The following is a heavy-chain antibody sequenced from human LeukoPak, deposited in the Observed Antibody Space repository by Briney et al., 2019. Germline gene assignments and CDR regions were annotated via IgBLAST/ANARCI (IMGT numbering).Heavy chain of an antibody. D-gene: IGHD6-19*01. J-gene: IGHJ4*02. CDR1: GGSISSGSYY. CDR2: LYTSGTT. V-gene: IGHV4-61*09. Sequence: PSETLSLTCTVSGGSISSGSYYWTWIRQPAGKGLEWIGHLYTSGTTSYNPSLQSRVTISADTSKHQFSLRLTSVTAADTAVYYCARAGGSVGWYGTVDSWGQGTLVTVSS. CDR3: ARAGGSVGWYGTVDS.